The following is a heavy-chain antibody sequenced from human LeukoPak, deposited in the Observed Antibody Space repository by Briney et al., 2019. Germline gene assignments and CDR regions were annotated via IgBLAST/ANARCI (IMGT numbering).Heavy chain of an antibody. V-gene: IGHV3-43*01. CDR1: GFTFDDYT. CDR2: ISWDGGST. J-gene: IGHJ4*02. D-gene: IGHD6-13*01. Sequence: PGGSLRLSCAASGFTFDDYTMHWARQSPGKGLEWVSLISWDGGSTYYADSVKGRFTISRDNAKNSLYLQMNSLRAEDTAVYYCAKQREGTTWSPDYWGQGTLVTVSS. CDR3: AKQREGTTWSPDY.